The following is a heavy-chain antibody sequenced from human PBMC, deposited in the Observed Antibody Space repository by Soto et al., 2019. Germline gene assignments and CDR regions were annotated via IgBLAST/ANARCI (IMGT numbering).Heavy chain of an antibody. CDR2: IYYSGST. CDR3: ARLYYYGQDKTPFDD. V-gene: IGHV4-39*01. J-gene: IGHJ4*02. D-gene: IGHD3-10*01. CDR1: GGSISSSSYY. Sequence: SETLSLTCTVSGGSISSSSYYWGWIRQPPGKGLEWIGSIYYSGSTYYNPSLKSRVTISVDTSKNQFSLKLSSVTAADTAVYYCARLYYYGQDKTPFDDWGQGTLVTVSS.